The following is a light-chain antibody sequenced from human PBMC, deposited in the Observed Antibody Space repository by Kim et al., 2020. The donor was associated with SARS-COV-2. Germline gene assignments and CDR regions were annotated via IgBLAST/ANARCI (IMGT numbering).Light chain of an antibody. CDR1: QDINNV. CDR2: AAS. V-gene: IGKV1-16*02. Sequence: ASVGDKVTISDRARQDINNVFAWFQQKPGKAPKCLIYAASSLQSGAPSKFSGSVSVTDFTLTISSLQPEDFATYYCHQYKSLPLTFGQGPKVDSK. CDR3: HQYKSLPLT. J-gene: IGKJ1*01.